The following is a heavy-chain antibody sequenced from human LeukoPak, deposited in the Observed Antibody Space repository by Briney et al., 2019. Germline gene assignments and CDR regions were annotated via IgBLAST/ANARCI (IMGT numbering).Heavy chain of an antibody. J-gene: IGHJ3*02. CDR2: INHSGST. D-gene: IGHD3-3*01. V-gene: IGHV4-34*09. Sequence: SETLSLTCAVYGGSFSGYYWSWIRQPPGKGLEWIGEINHSGSTYYNPSLKSRVTISVDTSKNQFSLKLSSVTAADTAVYYCAREFLEWTSDAFDIWGQGTMVTVSS. CDR3: AREFLEWTSDAFDI. CDR1: GGSFSGYY.